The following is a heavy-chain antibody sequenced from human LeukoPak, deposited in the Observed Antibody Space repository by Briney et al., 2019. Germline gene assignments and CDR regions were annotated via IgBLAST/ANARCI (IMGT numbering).Heavy chain of an antibody. Sequence: SETLSLTCTVSGGSISSYYWSWIRQPAGKGLEWIGRIYTSGSTNYNPSLKSRVTMSVDTSKNQFSLKLSSVTAADTAVYYCASFSGSPEGDAFDIWGQGTMVTVSS. CDR1: GGSISSYY. CDR2: IYTSGST. V-gene: IGHV4-4*07. J-gene: IGHJ3*02. CDR3: ASFSGSPEGDAFDI. D-gene: IGHD3-10*01.